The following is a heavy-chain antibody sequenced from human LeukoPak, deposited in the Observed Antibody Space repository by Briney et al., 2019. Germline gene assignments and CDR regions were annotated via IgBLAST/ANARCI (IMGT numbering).Heavy chain of an antibody. J-gene: IGHJ5*02. D-gene: IGHD6-19*01. V-gene: IGHV1-8*01. CDR1: GYTFTSYD. CDR2: MNPNSGNT. CDR3: ARVSAVAGKGDWFDP. Sequence: GASVKVSCKASGYTFTSYDINWVRQATGQGLEWMGWMNPNSGNTGYAQKFQGRVTMTRNTSISTAYMELSRLRSDDTAVYYCARVSAVAGKGDWFDPWGQGTLVTVSS.